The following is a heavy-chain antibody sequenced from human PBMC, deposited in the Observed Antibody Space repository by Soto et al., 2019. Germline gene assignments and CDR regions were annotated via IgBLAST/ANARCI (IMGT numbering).Heavy chain of an antibody. Sequence: PGGSLRLSCAASGFTFSSYAMSWVRQAPGKGLEWVSAISGSGGSTYYADSVKGRFTISRDNSKNTLYLQMNSLRAEDTAVYYCAKVGPPIPTYDYGDFPARYYYYYGMDVWGQGTTVTVSS. CDR3: AKVGPPIPTYDYGDFPARYYYYYGMDV. J-gene: IGHJ6*02. CDR2: ISGSGGST. V-gene: IGHV3-23*01. CDR1: GFTFSSYA. D-gene: IGHD4-17*01.